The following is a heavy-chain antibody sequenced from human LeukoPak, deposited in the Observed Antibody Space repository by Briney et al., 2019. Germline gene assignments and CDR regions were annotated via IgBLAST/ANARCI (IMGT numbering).Heavy chain of an antibody. D-gene: IGHD6-19*01. CDR2: IYYSGST. J-gene: IGHJ3*02. CDR3: ARRHSSGWYKGLTAFDI. V-gene: IGHV4-30-4*08. Sequence: SQTLSLTCTVSGGSISSGDYYWGWIRQPPGKGLEWIGYIYYSGSTYYNPSLKSRVTISVDTSKNQFSLKLSSVTAADTAVYYCARRHSSGWYKGLTAFDIWGQGTMVTVSS. CDR1: GGSISSGDYY.